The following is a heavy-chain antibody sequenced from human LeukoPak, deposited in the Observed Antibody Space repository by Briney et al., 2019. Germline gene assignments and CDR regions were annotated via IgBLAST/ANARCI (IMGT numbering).Heavy chain of an antibody. Sequence: PGRSLRLSCAASGFTFSSYAMHWVRQAPGKGLEWVAVISYDGSNKYYADSVKGRFTISRDNSKNTLYLQMNSLRAEDTAVYYCARDGYSNAFDIWGQGTMVTVSS. CDR2: ISYDGSNK. CDR1: GFTFSSYA. J-gene: IGHJ3*02. V-gene: IGHV3-30-3*01. D-gene: IGHD1-26*01. CDR3: ARDGYSNAFDI.